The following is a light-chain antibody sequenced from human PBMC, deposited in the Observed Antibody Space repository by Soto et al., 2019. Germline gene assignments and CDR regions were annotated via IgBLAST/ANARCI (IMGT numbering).Light chain of an antibody. CDR3: QQYNNWPIT. CDR1: QTIYSN. CDR2: RAS. V-gene: IGKV3-15*01. Sequence: IVMTQSPATLSVSPGERATLSCRAGQTIYSNVAWYQQRPGQAPRLLIYRASTRATGVPARFSGSGSGTEFTLTISGLQSEDFAVYYCQQYNNWPITFGQGTRLETK. J-gene: IGKJ5*01.